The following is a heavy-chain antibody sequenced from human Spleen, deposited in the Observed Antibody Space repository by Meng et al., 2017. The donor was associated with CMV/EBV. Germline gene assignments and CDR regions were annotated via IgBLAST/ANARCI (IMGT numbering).Heavy chain of an antibody. V-gene: IGHV4-39*01. CDR1: GDSISSNSYY. J-gene: IGHJ1*01. Sequence: QLQAPGPGLVKSSETLSLTCTCSGDSISSNSYYWGWIRQPPGKGLEWIASIDYSGITFQNPSLKSRLTTSVDTSKNQFSLQLRFVTAADTAVYYCARHRGNYYQSFLHWGQGTLVTVSS. D-gene: IGHD1-26*01. CDR3: ARHRGNYYQSFLH. CDR2: IDYSGIT.